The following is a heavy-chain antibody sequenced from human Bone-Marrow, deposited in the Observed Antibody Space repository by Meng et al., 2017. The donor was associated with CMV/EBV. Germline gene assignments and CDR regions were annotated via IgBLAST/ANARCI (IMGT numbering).Heavy chain of an antibody. Sequence: GGSLRLSCAASGFTFDDYAMHWVRQAPGKGLEWVSLISWDGGSTYYADSVKGRFTISRDNSKNSLYLQMNSLRAEDTALYYCAKGIEMIVVGTNFDYWGQGTLVTVSS. D-gene: IGHD3-22*01. J-gene: IGHJ4*02. V-gene: IGHV3-43D*03. CDR1: GFTFDDYA. CDR3: AKGIEMIVVGTNFDY. CDR2: ISWDGGST.